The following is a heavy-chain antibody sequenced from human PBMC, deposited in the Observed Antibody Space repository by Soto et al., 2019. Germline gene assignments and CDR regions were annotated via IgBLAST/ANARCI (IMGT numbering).Heavy chain of an antibody. CDR3: ARDPSSWHYGFDI. D-gene: IGHD3-3*02. Sequence: SGGCRSSKKKKNGVRQPLGQGLEWIGEISHRESTNYNPSLKSRVTISIDKSKTQFSLELNSVTAADTDVYYCARDPSSWHYGFDIWGQGTMVTVSS. V-gene: IGHV4-4*02. CDR1: GGCRSSKKK. J-gene: IGHJ3*02. CDR2: ISHREST.